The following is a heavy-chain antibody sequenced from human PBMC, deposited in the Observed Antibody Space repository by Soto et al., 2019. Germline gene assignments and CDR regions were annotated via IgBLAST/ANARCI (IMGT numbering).Heavy chain of an antibody. CDR2: IIPIFGTA. CDR1: GGTFSSYA. CDR3: ARGYSSSWWPRLFFDY. V-gene: IGHV1-69*13. Sequence: ASVKVSCKASGGTFSSYAISCVRQAPGQGLEWMGGIIPIFGTANYAQKFQGRVTITADESTSTAYMELSSLRSEDTAVYYCARGYSSSWWPRLFFDYWGQGTLVTVSS. J-gene: IGHJ4*02. D-gene: IGHD6-13*01.